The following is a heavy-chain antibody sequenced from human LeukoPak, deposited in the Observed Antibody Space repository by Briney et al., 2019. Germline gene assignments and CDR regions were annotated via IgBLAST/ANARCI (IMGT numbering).Heavy chain of an antibody. J-gene: IGHJ4*02. Sequence: PGGSLRLSCAASRFTFTSYWMTWVRQAPGKGLEWVANIKQDGSEKYYGDSVKGRFTISRDNAKNSLYLQMNSLRVEDTAVYYCARDDSGSPRYWGQGTLVAVSS. V-gene: IGHV3-7*01. CDR1: RFTFTSYW. CDR3: ARDDSGSPRY. D-gene: IGHD1-26*01. CDR2: IKQDGSEK.